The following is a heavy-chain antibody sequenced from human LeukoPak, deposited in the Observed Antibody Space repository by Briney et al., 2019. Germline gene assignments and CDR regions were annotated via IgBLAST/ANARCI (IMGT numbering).Heavy chain of an antibody. D-gene: IGHD2-2*01. CDR3: AKDDCSSTSCLYYYYYYMDV. CDR2: ISYDGSNK. CDR1: GFTFSSYA. Sequence: PGGSLRLSCAASGFTFSSYAMHWVRQAPGKGLEWVAVISYDGSNKYYADSVKGRFTISRDNSKNTLYLQMNSLRAEDTAVYYCAKDDCSSTSCLYYYYYYMDVWGKGTTVTVSS. J-gene: IGHJ6*03. V-gene: IGHV3-30-3*01.